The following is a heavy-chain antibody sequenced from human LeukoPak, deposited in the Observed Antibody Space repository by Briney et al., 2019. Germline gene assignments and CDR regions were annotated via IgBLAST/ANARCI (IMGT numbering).Heavy chain of an antibody. CDR1: GYRFTNNY. CDR2: INPSGGNT. Sequence: ASVKVSCKTSGYRFTNNYMHWVRQAPGQELEWMGIINPSGGNTNYAQKFQGRITMTRDTSTNTVYMELSSLRSEDTAVYFCARDQGLTGYFDYWGQGTLVTVSS. V-gene: IGHV1-46*01. D-gene: IGHD3-9*01. CDR3: ARDQGLTGYFDY. J-gene: IGHJ4*02.